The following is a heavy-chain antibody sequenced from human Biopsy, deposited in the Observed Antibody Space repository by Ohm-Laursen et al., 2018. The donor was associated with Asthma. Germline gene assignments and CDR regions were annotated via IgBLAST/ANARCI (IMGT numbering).Heavy chain of an antibody. D-gene: IGHD3-3*02. V-gene: IGHV3-7*01. CDR3: ERTFHFWSPYHAEHYQL. CDR1: GFTFGDYW. CDR2: IKHDGSEK. J-gene: IGHJ1*01. Sequence: SLRLSCTASGFTFGDYWMSWVRQVPGKGLEWVANIKHDGSEKNHVDSLKGRFTISRDNAKNSLYLQMNSLRAEDTAVYYCERTFHFWSPYHAEHYQLWGQGTLVTVPS.